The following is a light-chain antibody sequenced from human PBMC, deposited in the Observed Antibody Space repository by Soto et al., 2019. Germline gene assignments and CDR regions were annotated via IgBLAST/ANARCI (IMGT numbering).Light chain of an antibody. CDR2: EVT. V-gene: IGLV2-8*01. CDR1: SSDVGGYNY. Sequence: QSALAQPPSASGSLGQSVTISCTGTSSDVGGYNYVSWHQQHPGKAPKVMIYEVTKRPPGVPDRFSGSKSGNTASLTVSGLQAEDEAHYYCSSFAGGGNPVLLGGGTKVTVL. CDR3: SSFAGGGNPVL. J-gene: IGLJ2*01.